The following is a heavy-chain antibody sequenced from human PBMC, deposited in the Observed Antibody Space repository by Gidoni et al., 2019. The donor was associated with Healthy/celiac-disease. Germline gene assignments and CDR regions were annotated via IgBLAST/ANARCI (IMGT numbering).Heavy chain of an antibody. D-gene: IGHD1-26*01. Sequence: EVQLVESGGGLVPPGGSLKLSCAASGFTFSGSAMQGVRTASGKGREWVGRIRSKANSYATAYAASVKGRFTISRDDSKNTAYLQMNSLKTEDTAVYYCTRLVGVNSGSPDYWGQGTLVTVSS. CDR1: GFTFSGSA. J-gene: IGHJ4*02. V-gene: IGHV3-73*01. CDR3: TRLVGVNSGSPDY. CDR2: IRSKANSYAT.